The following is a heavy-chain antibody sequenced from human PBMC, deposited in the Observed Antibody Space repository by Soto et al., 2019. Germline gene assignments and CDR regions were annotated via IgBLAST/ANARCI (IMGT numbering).Heavy chain of an antibody. V-gene: IGHV1-69*12. D-gene: IGHD2-15*01. Sequence: QVQLVQSGAEVKKPGSSVKVSCKASGGTFSSYAISWVRQAPGQGLEWMGGIIPIFGTANYAQKFQGRVTITADESTRTAYRGLSSLRSEDTAVYYCARPLYTSCRGGSCGPPGYYYGMDVWGQGTTVTVSS. CDR2: IIPIFGTA. J-gene: IGHJ6*02. CDR3: ARPLYTSCRGGSCGPPGYYYGMDV. CDR1: GGTFSSYA.